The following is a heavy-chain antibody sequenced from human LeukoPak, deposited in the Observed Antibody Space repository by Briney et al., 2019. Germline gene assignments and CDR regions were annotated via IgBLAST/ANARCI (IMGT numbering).Heavy chain of an antibody. CDR1: GFTFSYYA. CDR2: ISGGGDST. D-gene: IGHD2-2*02. Sequence: GGSLRLSCAASGFTFSYYAMSWVRQAPRKGLEWVSGISGGGDSTYYADSVKGRFTISGDNSKNTLYLQMNSLRAEDTAVYYCARRSVYCSSTSCYTIDYWGQGTLVTVSS. CDR3: ARRSVYCSSTSCYTIDY. V-gene: IGHV3-23*01. J-gene: IGHJ4*02.